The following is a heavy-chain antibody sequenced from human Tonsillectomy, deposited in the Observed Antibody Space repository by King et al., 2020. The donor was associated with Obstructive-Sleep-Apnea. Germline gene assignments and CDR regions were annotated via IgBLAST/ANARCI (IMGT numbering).Heavy chain of an antibody. CDR1: GYSFTSYW. Sequence: VQLVESGAEVKKPGESLRISCKGSGYSFTSYWINWVRQTPGKGLEWMGRIDPSDSYTNYSPSFQGHVTISTDKSISTAYLQWSGLKASDTAMYYCARQEVVIRPLYYYYAMDVWGHGTTVTVSS. CDR3: ARQEVVIRPLYYYYAMDV. V-gene: IGHV5-10-1*03. D-gene: IGHD3-22*01. J-gene: IGHJ6*02. CDR2: IDPSDSYT.